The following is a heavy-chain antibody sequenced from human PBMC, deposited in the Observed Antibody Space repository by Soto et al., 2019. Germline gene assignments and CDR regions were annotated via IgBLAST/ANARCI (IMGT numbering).Heavy chain of an antibody. CDR2: IYYSGST. CDR1: GGSISSGDYY. Sequence: SETLSLTCSVSGGSISSGDYYWNWIRQPPGKGLEWIGHIYYSGSTYYNSSLKSRVTISLDTSKNQFSLKLSSVTAADTAVYYCARALYSSFPRYYYYGMDVWGQGTTVTVSS. J-gene: IGHJ6*02. CDR3: ARALYSSFPRYYYYGMDV. D-gene: IGHD4-4*01. V-gene: IGHV4-30-4*01.